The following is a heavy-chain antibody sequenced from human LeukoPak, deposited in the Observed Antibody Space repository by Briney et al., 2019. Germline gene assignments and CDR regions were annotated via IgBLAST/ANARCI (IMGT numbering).Heavy chain of an antibody. CDR1: GFTFSSYA. J-gene: IGHJ4*02. CDR3: AKDPPNYDSSGYYVGYFDY. Sequence: GGSLRLSCAASGFTFSSYAMSWVRQAPGKGLEWASAISGSGGSTYYADSVKGRFTISRDNSKNTLYLQMNSLRAEDTAVYYCAKDPPNYDSSGYYVGYFDYWGQGTLVTVSS. D-gene: IGHD3-22*01. V-gene: IGHV3-23*01. CDR2: ISGSGGST.